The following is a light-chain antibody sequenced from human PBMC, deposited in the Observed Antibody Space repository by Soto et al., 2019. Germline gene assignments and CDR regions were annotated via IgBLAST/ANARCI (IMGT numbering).Light chain of an antibody. Sequence: IVLTQSPGTLSLSPGERATLSCWASQSVSSGYLAWYQQKLGQAPRLLIYGASSRAAGIPDRFSGSGFGTDFTLTISRLEPEDFAVYYCQQYGSSPWTFGQGTKVEIK. CDR1: QSVSSGY. J-gene: IGKJ1*01. V-gene: IGKV3-20*01. CDR3: QQYGSSPWT. CDR2: GAS.